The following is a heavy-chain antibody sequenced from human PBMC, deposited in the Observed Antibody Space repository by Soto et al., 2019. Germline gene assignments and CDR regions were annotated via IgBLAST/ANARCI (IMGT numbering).Heavy chain of an antibody. Sequence: GASVKVSCKAPGGTFSSLAISWVRQAPGQGLEWMGGIIPIFATANYAQKFQGRVTITADGSTTTSYMELSTLRSDDTAVYYCACDSSGYPLDYWGQGTMVTVSS. CDR2: IIPIFATA. CDR1: GGTFSSLA. V-gene: IGHV1-69*13. CDR3: ACDSSGYPLDY. D-gene: IGHD3-22*01. J-gene: IGHJ4*02.